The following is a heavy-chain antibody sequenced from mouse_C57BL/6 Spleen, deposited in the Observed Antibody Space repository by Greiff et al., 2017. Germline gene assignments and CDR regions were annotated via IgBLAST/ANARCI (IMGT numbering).Heavy chain of an antibody. J-gene: IGHJ1*03. D-gene: IGHD6-2*01. CDR1: GFSFNTYA. CDR3: VSMLWSLLYFNV. Sequence: EVQLVESGGGLVQPKGSLKFSCAASGFSFNTYAMNWVRQAPEKGLEWVARIRSKSHNYATYNADSVKDRFTTTRADSESMLYLQMNNLRTEDTAMYYCVSMLWSLLYFNVWGTGTTLTVSS. CDR2: IRSKSHNYAT. V-gene: IGHV10-1*01.